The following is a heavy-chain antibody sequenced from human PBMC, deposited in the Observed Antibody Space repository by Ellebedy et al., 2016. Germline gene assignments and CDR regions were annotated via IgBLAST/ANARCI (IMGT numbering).Heavy chain of an antibody. D-gene: IGHD6-19*01. CDR1: GYTFTSYG. CDR3: ARVSPGVAGTVTRGYYYYYYGMDV. J-gene: IGHJ6*02. CDR2: ISAYNGNT. V-gene: IGHV1-18*01. Sequence: ASVKVSCKASGYTFTSYGISWVRQAPGQGLEWMGWISAYNGNTKYAQKLQGRVTMTTDTSTSTAYMELRSLRSEDTAVYYCARVSPGVAGTVTRGYYYYYYGMDVWGQGTTVTVSS.